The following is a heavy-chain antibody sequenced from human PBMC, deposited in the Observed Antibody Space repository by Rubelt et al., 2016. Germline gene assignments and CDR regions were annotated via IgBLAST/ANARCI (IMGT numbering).Heavy chain of an antibody. V-gene: IGHV3-48*02. Sequence: NWVRQAPGKGLEWVAYISGTGNVIYYADSVKGRFTIFRDNAKNSLYLQMNSLRDEDTAVYYCATDYGGNSVRFDYWGQGTLVTVSS. D-gene: IGHD4-23*01. CDR2: ISGTGNVI. J-gene: IGHJ4*02. CDR3: ATDYGGNSVRFDY.